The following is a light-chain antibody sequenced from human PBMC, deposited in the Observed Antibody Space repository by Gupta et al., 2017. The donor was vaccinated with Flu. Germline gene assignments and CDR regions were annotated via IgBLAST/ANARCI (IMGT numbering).Light chain of an antibody. J-gene: IGKJ1*01. Sequence: DIVMTQSPLSLPVTPGEPASISCRSSPSLLHSHGSNSSDWYLQKPRQSRQLLIDWCCKRAAGVPDRFSGRGGSTDFTLKSSIVDAEDVGVYYCRQARQTPWTFGQGTKVEIK. CDR3: RQARQTPWT. CDR2: WCC. V-gene: IGKV2-28*01. CDR1: PSLLHSHGSNS.